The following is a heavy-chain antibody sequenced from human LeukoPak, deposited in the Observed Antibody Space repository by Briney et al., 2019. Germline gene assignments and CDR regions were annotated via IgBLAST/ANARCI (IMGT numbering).Heavy chain of an antibody. J-gene: IGHJ5*02. V-gene: IGHV4-39*01. CDR2: IYYSGST. CDR1: GGSISSSSYY. Sequence: SETLSLTCTVSGGSISSSSYYWGWIRPPPGKGLEWIGSIYYSGSTYYNPSLKSRVTISVDTSKNQFSLKLSSVTAADTAVYYCARPRDSSSWYRGGNWFDPWGQGTLVTVSS. CDR3: ARPRDSSSWYRGGNWFDP. D-gene: IGHD6-13*01.